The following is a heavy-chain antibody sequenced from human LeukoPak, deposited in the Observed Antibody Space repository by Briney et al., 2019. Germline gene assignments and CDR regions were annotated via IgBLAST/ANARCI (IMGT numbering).Heavy chain of an antibody. CDR1: GYSISSGYY. Sequence: SETLSLTCTVSGYSISSGYYWGWIRQPPGKGLEWIGSIYHSGSTYYNPSLKSRVTISVDTSKNQFSLKLSSVTAADTAVYYCARDPEDLTFDYWGQGTPVTVSS. J-gene: IGHJ4*02. CDR2: IYHSGST. CDR3: ARDPEDLTFDY. D-gene: IGHD2-15*01. V-gene: IGHV4-38-2*02.